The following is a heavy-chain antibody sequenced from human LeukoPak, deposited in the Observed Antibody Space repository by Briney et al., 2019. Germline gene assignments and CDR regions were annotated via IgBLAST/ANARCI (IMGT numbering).Heavy chain of an antibody. CDR2: ISAYNGNT. J-gene: IGHJ4*02. CDR3: ARDSAVPGTCDY. CDR1: GHTFTTYY. D-gene: IGHD6-19*01. V-gene: IGHV1-18*04. Sequence: VASVKVSCKASGHTFTTYYVHLVRQAPGQGLEWMGWISAYNGNTNYAQKLQGRVTVTTDTSTSTAYMELRSLRSDDTAVYYCARDSAVPGTCDYWGQGTLVTVSS.